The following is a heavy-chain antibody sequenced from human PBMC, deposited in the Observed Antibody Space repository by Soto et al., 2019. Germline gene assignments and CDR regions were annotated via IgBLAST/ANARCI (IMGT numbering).Heavy chain of an antibody. CDR1: GGSISSNTYY. CDR3: ARVFGSGWMDAFDI. CDR2: IYYSGST. D-gene: IGHD6-19*01. V-gene: IGHV4-61*05. J-gene: IGHJ3*02. Sequence: PSETLSLTCTFSGGSISSNTYYWAWIRQPPGKGLEWIGYIYYSGSTNYNPSLKSRVTISVDTSKNQFSLKLSSVTAADTAVYYCARVFGSGWMDAFDIWGQGTMVTVSS.